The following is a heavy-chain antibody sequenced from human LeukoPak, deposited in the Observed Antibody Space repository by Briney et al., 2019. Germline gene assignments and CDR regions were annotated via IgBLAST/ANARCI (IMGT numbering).Heavy chain of an antibody. V-gene: IGHV4-39*01. D-gene: IGHD3-16*01. CDR2: VFSSGST. Sequence: ASETLSLTCTGSGGSINSSSYYWGWVRQPPGKGLEWIGSVFSSGSTYYNPSLKSPVTISVDTSKNQFSLKLSSVTAADTAVYYCARLPWGAYSSFDPWGQGTLVTVSS. J-gene: IGHJ5*02. CDR3: ARLPWGAYSSFDP. CDR1: GGSINSSSYY.